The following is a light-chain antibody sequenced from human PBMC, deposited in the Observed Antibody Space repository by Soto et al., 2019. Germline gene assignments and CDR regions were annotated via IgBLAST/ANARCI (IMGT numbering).Light chain of an antibody. CDR2: GGS. CDR1: SSDVGSYNL. CDR3: CSYAGSSTFYV. J-gene: IGLJ1*01. Sequence: QSALTQPASVSGSPGQSITISCTGTSSDVGSYNLVTWYQQHPGKAPKLMIYGGSKRPSGVSNRFSGSRSGNKASLTISGLQADDEADYYCCSYAGSSTFYVFGTGTKLTVL. V-gene: IGLV2-23*01.